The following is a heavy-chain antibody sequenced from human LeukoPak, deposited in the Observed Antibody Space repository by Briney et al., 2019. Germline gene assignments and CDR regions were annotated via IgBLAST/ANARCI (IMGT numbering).Heavy chain of an antibody. CDR2: IIPIFGTA. CDR1: GGTFSSYA. Sequence: ASVKVSCKASGGTFSSYAISWVRQAPGQGLEWMGGIIPIFGTANYAQKFQGRVTITADESTSTAYMELRSLRSEDTAVYYCARDYYGGNLPLDYWGQGTLVTVSS. D-gene: IGHD4-23*01. V-gene: IGHV1-69*01. CDR3: ARDYYGGNLPLDY. J-gene: IGHJ4*02.